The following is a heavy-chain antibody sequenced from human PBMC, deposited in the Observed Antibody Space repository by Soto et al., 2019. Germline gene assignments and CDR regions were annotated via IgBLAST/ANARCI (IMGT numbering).Heavy chain of an antibody. J-gene: IGHJ6*02. CDR1: GGSISSYY. V-gene: IGHV4-59*01. D-gene: IGHD3-16*01. CDR3: ASWDYYYGMDV. CDR2: IYYSGST. Sequence: PSETLSLTCTVSGGSISSYYWSWIRQPPGKGLKWIGYIYYSGSTNYNPSLKSRVTISVDTSKNQFSLKLSSVTAADTAVYYCASWDYYYGMDVWGQGTTVTVSS.